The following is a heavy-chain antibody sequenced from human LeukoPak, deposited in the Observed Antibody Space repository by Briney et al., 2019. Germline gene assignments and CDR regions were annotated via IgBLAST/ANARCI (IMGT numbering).Heavy chain of an antibody. CDR1: GFTFSDYY. Sequence: GGSLRLSCAASGFTFSDYYMSWIRQAPGKGLEWVSHISDSGRTIYYADSVKGRFTISRDNAKNSLYLQMNSLRAEDTAVYYCASQYYYAMDVWGQGTTVTVSS. CDR2: ISDSGRTI. CDR3: ASQYYYAMDV. J-gene: IGHJ6*02. V-gene: IGHV3-11*01.